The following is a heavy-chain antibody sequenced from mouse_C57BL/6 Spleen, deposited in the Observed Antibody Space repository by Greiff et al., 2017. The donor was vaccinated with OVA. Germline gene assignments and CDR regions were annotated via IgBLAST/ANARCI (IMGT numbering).Heavy chain of an antibody. D-gene: IGHD2-5*01. CDR2: INPSNGGT. CDR1: GYTFTSYW. J-gene: IGHJ2*01. Sequence: VQLQQPGTELVKPGASVKLSCKASGYTFTSYWMHWVKQRPGQGLEWIGNINPSNGGTNYNEKFKSKATLTVDKSSSTAYMQLSSLTSEDSAVYYCARSGYSNYVYFDYWGQGTTLTVSS. CDR3: ARSGYSNYVYFDY. V-gene: IGHV1-53*01.